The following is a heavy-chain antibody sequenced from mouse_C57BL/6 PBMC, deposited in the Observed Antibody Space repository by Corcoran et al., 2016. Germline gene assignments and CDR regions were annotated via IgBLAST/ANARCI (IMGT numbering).Heavy chain of an antibody. CDR3: ARTDDGYFPFAY. J-gene: IGHJ3*01. CDR1: GYTFTDYN. D-gene: IGHD2-3*01. Sequence: EVQLQQSGPELVKPGASVKIPCKASGYTFTDYNMDWVKQSHGKSLEWIGDINPNNGGTIYNQQVKGKATLTVDKSSSTADMELRSLTSEDTAVYYCARTDDGYFPFAYWCQGSLVTVSA. CDR2: INPNNGGT. V-gene: IGHV1-18*01.